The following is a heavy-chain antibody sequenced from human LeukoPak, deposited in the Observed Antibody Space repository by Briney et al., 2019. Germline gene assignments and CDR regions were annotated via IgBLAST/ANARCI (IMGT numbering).Heavy chain of an antibody. J-gene: IGHJ6*02. CDR1: GFTFSNYW. Sequence: PGGSLRLSCAASGFTFSNYWMTWVRQAPGKGLEWVANINRDGSEGYYVDSVKGRFTISRDDAKSSLYLQMNSLRAEDTAVYYWARRNAMDVWGQGTTVIVFS. V-gene: IGHV3-7*03. CDR2: INRDGSEG. CDR3: ARRNAMDV.